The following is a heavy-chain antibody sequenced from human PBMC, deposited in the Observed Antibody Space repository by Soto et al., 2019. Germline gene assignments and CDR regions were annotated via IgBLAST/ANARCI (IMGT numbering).Heavy chain of an antibody. D-gene: IGHD3-16*01. J-gene: IGHJ6*02. Sequence: QVQLVQSGAEVKKPGSSVKVSCKASGGTFSSYAINWVRQAPGQGLEWMGGIIPIFATADYAQKFQGRVTRPAAHSTSTAYTEQSSLRCECTAVSSGAQGQLGVHYNDGIDLWGRGTTVSVSS. CDR1: GGTFSSYA. CDR2: IIPIFATA. CDR3: AQGQLGVHYNDGIDL. V-gene: IGHV1-69*12.